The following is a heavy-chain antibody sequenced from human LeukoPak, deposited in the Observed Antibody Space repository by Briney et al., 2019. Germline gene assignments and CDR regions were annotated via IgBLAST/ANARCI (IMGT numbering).Heavy chain of an antibody. D-gene: IGHD5-12*01. Sequence: SETLSLTCTVSGGSISSYYWSWIRQSPGKGLEWIGYVSDRGGTNYNPSLKSRVTISVDTSKNQFSLKLKSVTAADTAVYYCARDGGYDRPGIDYWGQGTLVTVSS. J-gene: IGHJ4*02. CDR2: VSDRGGT. CDR1: GGSISSYY. CDR3: ARDGGYDRPGIDY. V-gene: IGHV4-59*01.